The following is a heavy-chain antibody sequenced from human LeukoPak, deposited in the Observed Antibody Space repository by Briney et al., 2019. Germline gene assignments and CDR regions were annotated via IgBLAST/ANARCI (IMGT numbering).Heavy chain of an antibody. D-gene: IGHD2-2*01. CDR2: INHSGST. CDR3: ARAPGAAID. V-gene: IGHV4-34*01. J-gene: IGHJ4*02. CDR1: GGSFSGYY. Sequence: SETLSLTCAVYGGSFSGYYWSWIRQPPGKGLEWIGEINHSGSTNYNPSLKSRVSMSVDTSKNQFSLKLNSVTAADTAVYYCARAPGAAIDWGQGTLVTVSS.